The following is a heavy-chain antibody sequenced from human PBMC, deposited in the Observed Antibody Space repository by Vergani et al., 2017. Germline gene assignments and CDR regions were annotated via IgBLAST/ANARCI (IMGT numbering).Heavy chain of an antibody. CDR3: ARVYGDYPWDYFDY. CDR1: GFTFSSYS. D-gene: IGHD4-17*01. V-gene: IGHV3-48*02. J-gene: IGHJ4*02. Sequence: EVQLVESGGGLVQPGGSLRLSCAASGFTFSSYSMNWVRQAPGKGLEWVSYISSSSSTIYYADSVKGRFTISRDNAKNSLYLQMNSLRDEDTAVYYCARVYGDYPWDYFDYWGQGTLVTVSS. CDR2: ISSSSSTI.